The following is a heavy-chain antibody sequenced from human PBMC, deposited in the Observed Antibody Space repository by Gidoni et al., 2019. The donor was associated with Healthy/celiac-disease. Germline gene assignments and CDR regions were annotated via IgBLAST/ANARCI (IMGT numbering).Heavy chain of an antibody. CDR2: IRAYNGNT. Sequence: QVQLVQPGAEVTKPGASVKVSCKASGYTFIRYGISWVRQAPGQGLEWMGWIRAYNGNTNYAQKLQGRVTMTTDTSTTTAYMELRSLRSDDTAVYYCARDSVPWDGNYDLNWFDPWGQGTLVTVSS. V-gene: IGHV1-18*01. D-gene: IGHD4-17*01. CDR1: GYTFIRYG. J-gene: IGHJ5*02. CDR3: ARDSVPWDGNYDLNWFDP.